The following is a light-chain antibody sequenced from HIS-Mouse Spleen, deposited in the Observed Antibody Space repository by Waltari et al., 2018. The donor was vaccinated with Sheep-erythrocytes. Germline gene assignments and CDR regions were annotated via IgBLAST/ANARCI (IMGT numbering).Light chain of an antibody. Sequence: QSALTQPASVSGSPGQSITISCTGTSSDVGGYNYVSWYQQHPGKAPKLMIYDVSNRPSGVSNRSSGSKSSNTASLTISGLQAEDEANYYCSSYTSSSTLVFGTGTKVTVL. CDR3: SSYTSSSTLV. J-gene: IGLJ1*01. CDR2: DVS. CDR1: SSDVGGYNY. V-gene: IGLV2-14*03.